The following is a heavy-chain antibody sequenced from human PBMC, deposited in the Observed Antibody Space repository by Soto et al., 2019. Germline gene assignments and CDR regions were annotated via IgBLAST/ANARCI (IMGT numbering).Heavy chain of an antibody. CDR1: GYTLTELS. Sequence: ASVQVSCTVSGYTLTELSMHWVRQAPGKGLEWMGGFDPEDGETIYAQKFQGRVTMTEDTSTDTAYMELSSLRSEDTAVYYCATAVGQWLSPPLDYWGQGTLVTVSS. V-gene: IGHV1-24*01. CDR2: FDPEDGET. D-gene: IGHD3-22*01. CDR3: ATAVGQWLSPPLDY. J-gene: IGHJ4*02.